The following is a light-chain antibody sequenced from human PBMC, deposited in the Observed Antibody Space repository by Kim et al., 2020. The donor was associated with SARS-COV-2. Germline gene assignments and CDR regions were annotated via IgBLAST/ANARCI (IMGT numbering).Light chain of an antibody. CDR2: GAS. CDR1: QSVSSN. CDR3: QQYNNWPPLT. J-gene: IGKJ4*01. Sequence: SPEERATLSCRASQSVSSNLAWYQQKPGQAPRLLIYGASTRATGTPARFSGSGSGTEFTLTISSLQSEDFALYYCQQYNNWPPLTFGGGTKVDIK. V-gene: IGKV3-15*01.